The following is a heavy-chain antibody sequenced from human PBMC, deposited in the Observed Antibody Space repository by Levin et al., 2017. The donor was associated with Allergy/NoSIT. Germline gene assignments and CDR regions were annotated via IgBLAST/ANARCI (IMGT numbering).Heavy chain of an antibody. V-gene: IGHV3-11*03. D-gene: IGHD3-10*01. CDR1: GFTFSDYY. Sequence: PGGSLRLSCAASGFTFSDYYMSWIRQAPGKGLEWVSYISSSSSYTNYADSVKGRFTISRDNAKNSLYLQMNSLRAEDTAVYYCASAPSIRGPDAFDIWGQGTMVTVSS. CDR3: ASAPSIRGPDAFDI. J-gene: IGHJ3*02. CDR2: ISSSSSYT.